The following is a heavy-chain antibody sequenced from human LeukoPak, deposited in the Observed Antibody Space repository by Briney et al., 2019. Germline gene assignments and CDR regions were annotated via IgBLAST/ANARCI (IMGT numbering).Heavy chain of an antibody. J-gene: IGHJ4*02. CDR2: VYYSGST. CDR1: GGSISNGDHY. CDR3: ARLNCGGDCYSIARSGYFDY. D-gene: IGHD2-21*02. V-gene: IGHV4-39*01. Sequence: PSETLSPTCTVSGGSISNGDHYWSWIRQPPGRGLEWLGSVYYSGSTFYNPSLKSRITISVDTSKNQFSLKLSSVTAADSAVFYCARLNCGGDCYSIARSGYFDYWGQGTLVTVSS.